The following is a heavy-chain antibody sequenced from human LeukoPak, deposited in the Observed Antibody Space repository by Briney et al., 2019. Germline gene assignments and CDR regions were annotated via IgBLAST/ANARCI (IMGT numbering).Heavy chain of an antibody. CDR1: GVSISSNLW. D-gene: IGHD5-18*01. J-gene: IGHJ4*02. V-gene: IGHV4-4*02. CDR3: ARVIKRGYVSAFDY. CDR2: IHHSGSI. Sequence: SGTLSLTCAVSGVSISSNLWWTWVRQPPGKGLEWIAEIHHSGSINYNPSLKSRVTISVDKAKNQFSLNLNSVTAADTAVYYCARVIKRGYVSAFDYWGQGTLVTVSS.